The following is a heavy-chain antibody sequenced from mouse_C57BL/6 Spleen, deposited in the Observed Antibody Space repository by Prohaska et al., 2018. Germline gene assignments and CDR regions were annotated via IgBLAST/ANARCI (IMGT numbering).Heavy chain of an antibody. CDR3: TRSNYYGRSHADFDV. CDR2: IDPETGGT. D-gene: IGHD1-1*01. Sequence: QVKLQQSGAELVRPGASVTLSCKASGYTFTDYEMHWVKQTPVHGLEWIGAIDPETGGTAYNQKFNGKAIRTADKSASTAYMDLHSLTSEDSAAYYCTRSNYYGRSHADFDVWGTGTTVTVS. V-gene: IGHV1-15*01. J-gene: IGHJ1*03. CDR1: GYTFTDYE.